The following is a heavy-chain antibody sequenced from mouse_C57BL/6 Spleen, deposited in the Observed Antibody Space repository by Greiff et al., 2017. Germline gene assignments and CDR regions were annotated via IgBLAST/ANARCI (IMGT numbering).Heavy chain of an antibody. CDR2: ISNGGGST. D-gene: IGHD1-1*01. Sequence: DVQLVESGGGLVQPGGSLKLSCAASGFTFSDYYMYWVRQTPEKRLEWVAYISNGGGSTYYPDTVKGRFTISRDNAKNTLYLQMSRLKSEDTAMYYCARGDLLFYYFDYWGQGTTLTVSS. J-gene: IGHJ2*01. CDR3: ARGDLLFYYFDY. V-gene: IGHV5-12*01. CDR1: GFTFSDYY.